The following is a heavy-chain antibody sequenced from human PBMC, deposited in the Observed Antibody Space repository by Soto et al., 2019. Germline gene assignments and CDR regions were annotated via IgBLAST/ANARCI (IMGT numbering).Heavy chain of an antibody. CDR3: ARKSDSSPVPEADGV. D-gene: IGHD2-8*01. V-gene: IGHV3-53*02. J-gene: IGHJ4*02. CDR1: GFSVGSNY. Sequence: EVQLVETGGGLLQPGGSLRLSCAASGFSVGSNYMTWVRQSPGKGLEWVSLIYSNGDTDYADSVKGRFSISRDNFKNTLYLQMNTLRAEDTAVYHCARKSDSSPVPEADGVWGRGTLVTVSS. CDR2: IYSNGDT.